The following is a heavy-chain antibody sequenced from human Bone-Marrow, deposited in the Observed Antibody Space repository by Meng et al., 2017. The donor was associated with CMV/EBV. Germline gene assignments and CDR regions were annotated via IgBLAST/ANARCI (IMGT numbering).Heavy chain of an antibody. CDR1: GFTFSDYY. J-gene: IGHJ6*02. CDR2: ISSSGSTI. D-gene: IGHD2-15*01. V-gene: IGHV3-11*01. CDR3: ARPHCSGGSCDPYYYYGMDV. Sequence: GESLKISCAASGFTFSDYYMSWIRQAPGKGLEWVSYISSSGSTIYYADSVKGRFTISRDNAKNSLYLQMNSLRAEDTALYHCARPHCSGGSCDPYYYYGMDVWGQGTTVTVSS.